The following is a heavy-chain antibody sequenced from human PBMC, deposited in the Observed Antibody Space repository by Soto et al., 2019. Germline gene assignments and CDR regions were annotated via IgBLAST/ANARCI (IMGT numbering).Heavy chain of an antibody. CDR2: IYYSGST. D-gene: IGHD3-9*01. CDR3: ARRHDILTGYYLDYYYGMDV. J-gene: IGHJ6*02. Sequence: SETLSLTCTVSGGSISSSSYYWGWIRQPPGKGLEWIGSIYYSGSTYYNPSLKSRVTISVDTSKNQFSLKLSSVTAADTAVYYCARRHDILTGYYLDYYYGMDVWGQGTTVTVSS. V-gene: IGHV4-39*01. CDR1: GGSISSSSYY.